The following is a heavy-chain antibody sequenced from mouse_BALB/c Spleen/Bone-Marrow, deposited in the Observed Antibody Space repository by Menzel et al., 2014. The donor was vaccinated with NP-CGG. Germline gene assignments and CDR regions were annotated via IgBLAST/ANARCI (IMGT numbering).Heavy chain of an antibody. CDR1: GFTFTDYY. CDR3: ARDRNYDIHWYFDV. D-gene: IGHD1-1*01. J-gene: IGHJ1*01. CDR2: IRNKAKGYTT. Sequence: EVKLMESGGGLVQPGGSLRLSCATSGFTFTDYYMSWVRQPPGKALEWLGFIRNKAKGYTTEYSASVKGRFTISRDNSHSILYLQMNILRTEDSATYYCARDRNYDIHWYFDVWGAGTTVTVSS. V-gene: IGHV7-3*02.